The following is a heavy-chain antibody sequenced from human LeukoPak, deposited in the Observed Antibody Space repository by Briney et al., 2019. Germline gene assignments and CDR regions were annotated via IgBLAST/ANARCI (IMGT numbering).Heavy chain of an antibody. Sequence: PSQTLSLTCTVSGGSISSGDYYWSWIRQPPGKGLEWIGYIYYSGSTYYNPSLKSRVTISVDTSKSQFFLKLSSVTAADTAVYYCARGRGGSCYSVCDYYYGKDVWGQGTTVTVSS. V-gene: IGHV4-30-4*01. CDR2: IYYSGST. CDR1: GGSISSGDYY. J-gene: IGHJ6*02. CDR3: ARGRGGSCYSVCDYYYGKDV. D-gene: IGHD2-15*01.